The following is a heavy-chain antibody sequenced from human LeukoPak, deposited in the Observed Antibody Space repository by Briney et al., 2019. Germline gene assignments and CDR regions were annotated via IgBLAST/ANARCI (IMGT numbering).Heavy chain of an antibody. D-gene: IGHD3-10*01. CDR2: IKQDGSEK. J-gene: IGHJ6*02. V-gene: IGHV3-7*01. CDR3: ARDGDGSGSYPCYYGMDV. Sequence: GGSLRLSCAASGFTFSSYWMSWVRQAPGKGLEWVANIKQDGSEKYYVDSVKGRFTISRDNAKNSLYLQMDSLRAEDTAVYYCARDGDGSGSYPCYYGMDVWGQGTTVTVSS. CDR1: GFTFSSYW.